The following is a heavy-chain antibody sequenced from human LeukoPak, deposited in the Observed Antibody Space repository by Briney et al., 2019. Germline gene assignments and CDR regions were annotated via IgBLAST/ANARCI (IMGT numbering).Heavy chain of an antibody. CDR2: IKQDGSEK. J-gene: IGHJ5*02. D-gene: IGHD1-1*01. CDR3: ARVNWNRRFDP. CDR1: GLTFSSYW. V-gene: IGHV3-7*01. Sequence: GGPLRLSCAAPGLTFSSYWMSWFRKAPGKGLEWVANIKQDGSEKYYVDSVKGRFTISRDNAKNSLYLQMNSLRAEDTAVYYCARVNWNRRFDPWGQGTLVTVSS.